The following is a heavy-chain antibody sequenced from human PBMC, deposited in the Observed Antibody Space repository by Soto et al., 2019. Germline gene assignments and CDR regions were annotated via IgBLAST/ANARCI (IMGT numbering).Heavy chain of an antibody. J-gene: IGHJ4*02. V-gene: IGHV3-23*01. D-gene: IGHD6-13*01. CDR3: AKDQQQPYYFDY. CDR2: ISGSGGST. CDR1: GFTCSSYA. Sequence: PGGSRRLSCAASGFTCSSYAMSWVRQAPGKGLEWVSAISGSGGSTYYSGSVKGRFTISRDNSKNTMYLQMNSMRAEDTAVYYCAKDQQQPYYFDYWGQGTLVTVSS.